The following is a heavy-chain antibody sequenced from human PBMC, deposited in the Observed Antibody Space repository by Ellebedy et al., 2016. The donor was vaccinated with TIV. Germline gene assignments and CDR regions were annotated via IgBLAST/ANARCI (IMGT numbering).Heavy chain of an antibody. CDR3: ARANPHYYGSGSP. CDR2: IKQDGRDQ. CDR1: GFTFSTFS. Sequence: GGSLRLSXAASGFTFSTFSMSWVRQAPGKGLEWVANIKQDGRDQHYLGSVKGRFTISRDNAKNSLYLQMNSLRAEDTAVYYCARANPHYYGSGSPWGQGTLVTVSS. V-gene: IGHV3-7*01. D-gene: IGHD3-10*01. J-gene: IGHJ5*02.